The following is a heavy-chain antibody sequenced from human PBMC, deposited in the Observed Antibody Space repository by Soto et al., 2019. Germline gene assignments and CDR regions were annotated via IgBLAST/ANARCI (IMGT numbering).Heavy chain of an antibody. Sequence: QVQLVESGGGVVQPGRSLRLSCAASGFTFSSYGMHWVRQAPGKGLEWVAVISYDGSDKYYADSVKGRFTISRDNSSNRLYLQMDSLRAEDTAVYYCAKGVVVATTYSQHWGQGTLVTVSS. J-gene: IGHJ1*01. CDR1: GFTFSSYG. CDR2: ISYDGSDK. D-gene: IGHD2-15*01. V-gene: IGHV3-30*18. CDR3: AKGVVVATTYSQH.